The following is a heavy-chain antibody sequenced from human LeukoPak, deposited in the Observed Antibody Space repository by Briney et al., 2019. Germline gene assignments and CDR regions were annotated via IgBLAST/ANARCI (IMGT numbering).Heavy chain of an antibody. CDR3: ARQSGYSNGFDY. Sequence: PSETLSLTCAVSGGSISSAGYSWSWIRQPPGKGLEWIGYIYHSGSTYYNPSLKSRVTISVDRSKNQFSLKLSSVTAADTAVYYCARQSGYSNGFDYWGQGTLVTVSS. D-gene: IGHD5-18*01. V-gene: IGHV4-30-2*01. J-gene: IGHJ4*02. CDR2: IYHSGST. CDR1: GGSISSAGYS.